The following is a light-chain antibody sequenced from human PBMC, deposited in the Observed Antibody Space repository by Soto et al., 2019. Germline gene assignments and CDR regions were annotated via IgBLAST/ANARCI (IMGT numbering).Light chain of an antibody. J-gene: IGLJ3*02. CDR3: SSYTIRRSWV. Sequence: QSVLTQPASVSGSPGQSITISCTGSSSDIGDYDWVSWYQQHPGRAPKLIIYDVTSRPSGVSNRFSGSKSGNTASLTISGLQPEDEADYYCSSYTIRRSWVFGGGTKLTVL. CDR2: DVT. CDR1: SSDIGDYDW. V-gene: IGLV2-14*03.